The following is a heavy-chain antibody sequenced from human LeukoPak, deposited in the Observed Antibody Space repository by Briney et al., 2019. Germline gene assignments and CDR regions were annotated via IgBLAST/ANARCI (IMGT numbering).Heavy chain of an antibody. J-gene: IGHJ6*04. Sequence: GGSLRLSCAASGFLFKSYDVNWVRQAPGKGLEWVSSISGSGDTTYYADSVKGRFTISRDNSKNTLYLQMNSLRAEDTAVYYCAELGITMIGGVWGKGTTVTISS. D-gene: IGHD3-10*02. CDR2: ISGSGDTT. CDR3: AELGITMIGGV. CDR1: GFLFKSYD. V-gene: IGHV3-23*01.